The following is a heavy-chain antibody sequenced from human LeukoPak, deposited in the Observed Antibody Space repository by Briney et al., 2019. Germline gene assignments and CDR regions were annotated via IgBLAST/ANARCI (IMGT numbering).Heavy chain of an antibody. CDR1: GYTFTTNA. CDR2: INPSGGST. Sequence: GASVKVSCKASGYTFTTNAMNWVRQAPGQGLEWMGIINPSGGSTSYAQKFQGRVTMTRDTSTSTVYMELSSLRSEDTAVYYCAREGDTAMDPNDAFDIWGQGTMVTVSS. J-gene: IGHJ3*02. D-gene: IGHD5-18*01. V-gene: IGHV1-46*01. CDR3: AREGDTAMDPNDAFDI.